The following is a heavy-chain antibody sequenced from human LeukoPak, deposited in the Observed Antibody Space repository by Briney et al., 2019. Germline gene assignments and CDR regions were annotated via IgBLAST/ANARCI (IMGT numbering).Heavy chain of an antibody. CDR3: AKGSSGPDY. D-gene: IGHD1-26*01. CDR2: ISESGRST. Sequence: PGVSLRLSCAASGLTFSSYAMSWVRQAPGQGLEWVSSISESGRSTYYADTVKGRFTISRDNSKNTLYLQMNSLRAEDTALYYCAKGSSGPDYWGLGTPVTVSS. J-gene: IGHJ4*02. CDR1: GLTFSSYA. V-gene: IGHV3-23*01.